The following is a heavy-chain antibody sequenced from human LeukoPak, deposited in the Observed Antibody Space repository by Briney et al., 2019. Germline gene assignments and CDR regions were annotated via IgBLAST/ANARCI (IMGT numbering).Heavy chain of an antibody. J-gene: IGHJ1*01. CDR1: GFTFSSYA. CDR3: ARGNSSGWYSLPEYFQH. Sequence: GGSLRLSCSASGFTFSSYAMHWVRQAPGKGLEWVAVISYDGSNKYYADSVKGRFTISRDNSKNTLYLQMNSLRAEDTAVYYCARGNSSGWYSLPEYFQHWGQGTPVTVSS. V-gene: IGHV3-30-3*01. D-gene: IGHD6-19*01. CDR2: ISYDGSNK.